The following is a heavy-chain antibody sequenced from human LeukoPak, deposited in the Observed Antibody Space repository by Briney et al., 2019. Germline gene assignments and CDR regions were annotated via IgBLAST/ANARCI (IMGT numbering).Heavy chain of an antibody. CDR2: IKQDGSEK. Sequence: PGGSLRLSCAASGFTFSSYWMSWVRQAPGKGLEWVANIKQDGSEKYYVDSVKGRFTISRDNAKNSLYLQMNSLRVEDTAVYYCANSYYYYGMDVWGQGTTATVSS. CDR3: ANSYYYYGMDV. CDR1: GFTFSSYW. J-gene: IGHJ6*02. V-gene: IGHV3-7*01.